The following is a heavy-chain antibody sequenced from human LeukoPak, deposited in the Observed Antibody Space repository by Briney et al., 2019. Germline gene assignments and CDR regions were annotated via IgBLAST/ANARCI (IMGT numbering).Heavy chain of an antibody. J-gene: IGHJ4*02. CDR1: GFTFSSYG. D-gene: IGHD6-19*01. Sequence: GESLRLSCAASGFTFSSYGKQWVRQAPGRGLEGGGVIWYDGSNKYYGDYVKSRFTICRDNSKNTLYLQMNSLRAEDTAVYYCAKGKDLQWPASYYFDYWGQGTLVTVSS. CDR3: AKGKDLQWPASYYFDY. CDR2: IWYDGSNK. V-gene: IGHV3-33*06.